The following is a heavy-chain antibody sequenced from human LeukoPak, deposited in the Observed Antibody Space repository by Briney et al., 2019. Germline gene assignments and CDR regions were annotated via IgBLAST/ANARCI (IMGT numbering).Heavy chain of an antibody. D-gene: IGHD3-10*01. Sequence: SETLSLTCAVYGGSFSDYYWSWIRQPPGKGLEWIGEINHSGSTNYNPSLKSRVTMSVDTPKNQFSLKLTSVTAADTAVYYCARDLWGYGSGSSPRWGQGTLVTVSS. V-gene: IGHV4-34*01. CDR2: INHSGST. CDR1: GGSFSDYY. CDR3: ARDLWGYGSGSSPR. J-gene: IGHJ4*02.